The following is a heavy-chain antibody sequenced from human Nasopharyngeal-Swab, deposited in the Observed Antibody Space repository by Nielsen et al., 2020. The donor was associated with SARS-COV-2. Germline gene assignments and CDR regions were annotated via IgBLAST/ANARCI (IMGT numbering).Heavy chain of an antibody. D-gene: IGHD3-10*01. CDR1: GYTFTSYA. Sequence: ASVKVSCKASGYTFTSYAMNWVRQAPGRGLEWMGWINTNTGNPTYAQGFTGRFVFSLDTSVSTAYLQISSLKAEDTAVYYCARLSWFGESIYYFDYWGQGTLVTVSS. CDR2: INTNTGNP. V-gene: IGHV7-4-1*02. CDR3: ARLSWFGESIYYFDY. J-gene: IGHJ4*02.